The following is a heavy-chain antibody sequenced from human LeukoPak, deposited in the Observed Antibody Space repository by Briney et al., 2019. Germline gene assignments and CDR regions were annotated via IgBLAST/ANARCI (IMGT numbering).Heavy chain of an antibody. CDR3: TRGGYGGPRVAFDY. CDR1: GYTFTRYY. J-gene: IGHJ4*02. Sequence: GASVKVSCKASGYTFTRYYMHWVRQAPGQGLEWMGIISPSGASTSYAQKSQGRVTMTRDTSTSTVYMELSSLRSEDTAVYYCTRGGYGGPRVAFDYWGQGTLVTVSS. D-gene: IGHD1-1*01. CDR2: ISPSGAST. V-gene: IGHV1-46*01.